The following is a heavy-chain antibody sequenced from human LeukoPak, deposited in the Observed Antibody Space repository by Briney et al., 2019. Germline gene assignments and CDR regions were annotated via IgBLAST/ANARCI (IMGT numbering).Heavy chain of an antibody. CDR1: GFTFRNHA. D-gene: IGHD1-26*01. CDR2: IGGSGETT. CDR3: AKDRGMVGASVRAFDY. V-gene: IGHV3-23*01. Sequence: GSLRLSCAASGFTFRNHAMNWVRQAPGKGLEWVSVIGGSGETTYYADSVKGRSTISRDNSQNTLYLQMSSLRGEDTALYYCAKDRGMVGASVRAFDYWGQGTLVTVSS. J-gene: IGHJ4*02.